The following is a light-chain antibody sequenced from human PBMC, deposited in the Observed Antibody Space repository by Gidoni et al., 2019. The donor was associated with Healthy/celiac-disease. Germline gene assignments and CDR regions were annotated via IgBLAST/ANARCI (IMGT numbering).Light chain of an antibody. V-gene: IGLV3-1*01. CDR1: KLGDKY. Sequence: SYELTRPPTVAVSPGQTASITCSGDKLGDKYACWYQQKPGQSPVLVIYQDSKRPSGIPERFSGPNPGNTATLTISGTQAMDESDYYCQAWDSSTVVSGGGTKLTVL. CDR2: QDS. J-gene: IGLJ2*01. CDR3: QAWDSSTVV.